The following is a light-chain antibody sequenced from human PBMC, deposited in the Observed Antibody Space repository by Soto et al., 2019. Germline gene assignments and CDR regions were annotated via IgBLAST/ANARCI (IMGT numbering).Light chain of an antibody. V-gene: IGLV1-40*01. CDR2: GDT. CDR3: QSYDSSLSGHVV. J-gene: IGLJ2*01. Sequence: QAVATQPPSVSGAPGQRVSISCAGGSSNIGAGYDVHWYQQLPRTAPKLLIYGDTNRPSGVPDRFSGSKSGTSASLVITGLQAEDEADYYCQSYDSSLSGHVVFGGGTKLTVL. CDR1: SSNIGAGYD.